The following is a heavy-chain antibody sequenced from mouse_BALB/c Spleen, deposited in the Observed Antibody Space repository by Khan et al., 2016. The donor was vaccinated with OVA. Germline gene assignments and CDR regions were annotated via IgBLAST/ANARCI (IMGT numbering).Heavy chain of an antibody. D-gene: IGHD1-1*01. V-gene: IGHV5-6*01. Sequence: EVELVESGGDVVKPGGSLKLSCAASGFTFSTYGMSWVRQTPDKRLEWVATVSTGGHYTYYPDTVKGRFTISRDNAKNTLYLQMSSLKSEDTAMFYCARLAYYYDSEGFAYWGKGTLVTVSA. CDR1: GFTFSTYG. CDR2: VSTGGHYT. J-gene: IGHJ3*01. CDR3: ARLAYYYDSEGFAY.